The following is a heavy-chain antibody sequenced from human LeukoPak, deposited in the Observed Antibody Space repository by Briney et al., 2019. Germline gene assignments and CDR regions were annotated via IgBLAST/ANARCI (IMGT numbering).Heavy chain of an antibody. CDR1: GFTFSSYA. CDR3: VKVQNYYDSSGYQDYFEY. D-gene: IGHD3-22*01. CDR2: IRCSGGST. V-gene: IGHV3-23*01. Sequence: QPGASLRLSCAASGFTFSSYAMRWVRQAPGKGLEWVSSIRCSGGSTYYADSVKGRFPISRDNNKNTLYLQLNSLRAEDTGVYYCVKVQNYYDSSGYQDYFEYWGRGTRVTVSS. J-gene: IGHJ4*02.